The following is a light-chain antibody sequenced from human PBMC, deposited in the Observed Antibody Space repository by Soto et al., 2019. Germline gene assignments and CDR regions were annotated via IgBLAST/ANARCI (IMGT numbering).Light chain of an antibody. CDR3: QSYDSRLRASV. CDR1: SSNIGAGYD. V-gene: IGLV1-40*01. J-gene: IGLJ2*01. Sequence: QSVLTQPPSVSGAPGQRVTIPCTGSSSNIGAGYDVHWYQQVPGTAPKLLIYGNNNRPSGVPDRFSGSKSGTSASLAITGLQAADEADYYCQSYDSRLRASVFGGGAKVTVL. CDR2: GNN.